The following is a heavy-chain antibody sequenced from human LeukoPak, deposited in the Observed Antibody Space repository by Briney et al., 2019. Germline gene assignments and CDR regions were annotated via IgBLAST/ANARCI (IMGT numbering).Heavy chain of an antibody. Sequence: SETLSLTCTVSGYSITSGSYWGWIRQPPGKWLEWIGNIYHSGSTYYNPSLKSRVTVSVDTSKNQFSLKLSSVTAADTAVYYCARADALIGVVKNYYYYMDVWGKGTTVTVSS. CDR1: GYSITSGSY. CDR2: IYHSGST. J-gene: IGHJ6*03. V-gene: IGHV4-38-2*02. D-gene: IGHD3-3*01. CDR3: ARADALIGVVKNYYYYMDV.